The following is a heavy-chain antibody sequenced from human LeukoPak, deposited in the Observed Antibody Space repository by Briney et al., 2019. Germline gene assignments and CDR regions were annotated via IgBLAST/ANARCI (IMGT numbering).Heavy chain of an antibody. Sequence: SETLSLTCTVSGGSISSGGYYWSWIRQPPGKGLEWIGYIFHSGSTYYNPSLKSRVTIPVDRSKNQFSLKLSSVTAADTAVYYCAREGDHTFDYWGQGTLVTVSS. V-gene: IGHV4-30-2*01. CDR2: IFHSGST. D-gene: IGHD3-16*01. CDR3: AREGDHTFDY. CDR1: GGSISSGGYY. J-gene: IGHJ4*02.